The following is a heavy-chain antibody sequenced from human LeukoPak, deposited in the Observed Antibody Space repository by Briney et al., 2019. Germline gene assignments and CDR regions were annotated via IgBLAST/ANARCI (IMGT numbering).Heavy chain of an antibody. CDR1: GGSISTYY. V-gene: IGHV4-59*01. CDR3: ARTYGDDAFDI. Sequence: PSETLSLTCTVSGGSISTYYWSWVRQPPGEGLDWIGYIYYSGSTNYNPSLESRVTMSVDTSKNQFSLQVNSTTTADTAVYYCARTYGDDAFDIWGQGTTVTVSS. CDR2: IYYSGST. J-gene: IGHJ3*02. D-gene: IGHD4-17*01.